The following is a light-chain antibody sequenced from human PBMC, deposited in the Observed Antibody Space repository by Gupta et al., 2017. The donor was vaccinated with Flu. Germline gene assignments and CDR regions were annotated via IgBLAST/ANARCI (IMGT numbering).Light chain of an antibody. CDR1: RSNIGSNN. CDR2: SNS. J-gene: IGLJ3*02. V-gene: IGLV1-44*01. Sequence: RVTITSSGSRSNIGSNNANWYQHIPGAAPKLLIYSNSKRPSGIPDRFSGSKSGTTATLAISGLQAEDEADYYCVAWDGSRADPVFGGGTKLTVL. CDR3: VAWDGSRADPV.